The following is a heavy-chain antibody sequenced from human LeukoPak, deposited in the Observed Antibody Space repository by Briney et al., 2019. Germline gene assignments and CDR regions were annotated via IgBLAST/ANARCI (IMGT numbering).Heavy chain of an antibody. J-gene: IGHJ4*02. CDR2: ISGTGGST. D-gene: IGHD5-18*01. V-gene: IGHV3-23*01. Sequence: GGSLRLSCAGSGFMFSTYAMSWVRQAPGQGLEWISGISGTGGSTYYADSVKGRFTISRDNSKNTLYLQMNSLRAEDTAVYYCARLSRGYSYGWYYFDYWGQGTLVTVSS. CDR3: ARLSRGYSYGWYYFDY. CDR1: GFMFSTYA.